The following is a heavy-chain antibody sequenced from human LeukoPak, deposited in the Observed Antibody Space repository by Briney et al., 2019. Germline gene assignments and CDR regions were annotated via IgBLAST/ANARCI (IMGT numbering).Heavy chain of an antibody. J-gene: IGHJ5*02. D-gene: IGHD1-7*01. Sequence: GGSLRLSCAASGFTFISYSMNWVRQAPGKGLEWVSSISSSSSYIYYADSVKVRFTISIDNAKNSLYLQMNSLRAEDTAVYYCARGKTGTTDWFDPWGQGTLVTVSS. CDR3: ARGKTGTTDWFDP. V-gene: IGHV3-21*01. CDR2: ISSSSSYI. CDR1: GFTFISYS.